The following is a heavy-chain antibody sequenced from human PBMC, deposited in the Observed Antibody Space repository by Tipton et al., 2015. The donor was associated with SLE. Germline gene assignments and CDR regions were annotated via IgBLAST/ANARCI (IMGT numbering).Heavy chain of an antibody. CDR1: GFTFSSYW. CDR3: ARGLRPKDPFDY. CDR2: IKQDGSEK. J-gene: IGHJ4*02. Sequence: SLRLSCAASGFTFSSYWMSWVRQAPGKGLEWVANIKQDGSEKYYVDSLKGRFTISRDNAKNSLYLQMNGLRAEDTAVYYCARGLRPKDPFDYWGQGTLVTVSS. V-gene: IGHV3-7*05.